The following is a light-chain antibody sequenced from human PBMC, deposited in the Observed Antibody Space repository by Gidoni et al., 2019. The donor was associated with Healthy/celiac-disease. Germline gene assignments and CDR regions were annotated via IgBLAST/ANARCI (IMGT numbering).Light chain of an antibody. V-gene: IGKV1-39*01. J-gene: IGKJ1*01. CDR3: QQSYSTPRAT. Sequence: DIQMTQSPSSLSASVGDRVTITCRASQSISSYFNWYQQKPGKAPKLLIYAASSLQSGVPSRFSGSGSGTDFTLTISSLQPEDFATYYCQQSYSTPRATFGQGTKVEIK. CDR2: AAS. CDR1: QSISSY.